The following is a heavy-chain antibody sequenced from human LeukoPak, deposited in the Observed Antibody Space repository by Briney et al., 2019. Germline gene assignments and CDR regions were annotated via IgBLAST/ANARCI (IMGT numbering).Heavy chain of an antibody. Sequence: GGSLRLSCAASGFTFNIYAMHWVRQAPGKGLEWVAVISYDESDKYYADSVKGRFTISRDNSKNTLYLQMNSLRVEDTAVYYCARRWSFDHWGQGTLVTVPS. CDR2: ISYDESDK. CDR3: ARRWSFDH. V-gene: IGHV3-30*04. J-gene: IGHJ4*02. CDR1: GFTFNIYA. D-gene: IGHD6-13*01.